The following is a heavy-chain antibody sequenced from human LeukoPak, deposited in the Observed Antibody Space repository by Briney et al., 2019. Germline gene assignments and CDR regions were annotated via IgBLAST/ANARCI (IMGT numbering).Heavy chain of an antibody. CDR1: GFTFSGSA. CDR2: IKTKSDNYAT. J-gene: IGHJ3*02. V-gene: IGHV3-73*01. CDR3: TRLDPRYCSGGTCYYGFDI. Sequence: GGSLRLSCAASGFTFSGSAFHWVRQVSGKRLDWIGRIKTKSDNYATAYSASVRGRFTVSRDDSKSTAYLQMNSLKTEDTAVYYCTRLDPRYCSGGTCYYGFDIWGQGTMVIVSS. D-gene: IGHD2-15*01.